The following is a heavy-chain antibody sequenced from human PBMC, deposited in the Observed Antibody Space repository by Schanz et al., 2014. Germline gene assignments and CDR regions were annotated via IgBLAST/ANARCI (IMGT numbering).Heavy chain of an antibody. Sequence: QVQLVQSGAEVKKPRATVKVSCKASGYTFTTYAMSWVRQAPGQGLEWVGWISVYTGNTKYGQKLQGRVTMTTDTDTTTAYLELRSRRADDAAMYYCESDGEDDYGIGEEEDYWGQGTLVTVSS. D-gene: IGHD3-16*01. CDR2: ISVYTGNT. V-gene: IGHV1-18*01. CDR1: GYTFTTYA. CDR3: ESDGEDDYGIGEEEDY. J-gene: IGHJ4*02.